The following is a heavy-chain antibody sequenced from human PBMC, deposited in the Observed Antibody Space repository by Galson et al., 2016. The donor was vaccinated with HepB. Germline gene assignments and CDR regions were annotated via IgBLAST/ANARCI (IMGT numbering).Heavy chain of an antibody. D-gene: IGHD3-3*01. CDR2: ISSVGSPH. CDR3: AREVHSDDFWSGYTLSYYGMDV. CDR1: GFSVHSYG. V-gene: IGHV3-30*03. Sequence: SLRLSCAASGFSVHSYGVHCVRQTPGKRLEWLALISSVGSPHKYADSVYGRFPISRDNSKNTVYLQMNRLRPEDTAVYYCAREVHSDDFWSGYTLSYYGMDVWGQGTAVTVPS. J-gene: IGHJ6*02.